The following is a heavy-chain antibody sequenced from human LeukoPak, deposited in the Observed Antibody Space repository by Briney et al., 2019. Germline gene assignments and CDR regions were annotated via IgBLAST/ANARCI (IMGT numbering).Heavy chain of an antibody. CDR2: IGTAGDT. CDR1: GFTFSSYD. V-gene: IGHV3-13*01. J-gene: IGHJ6*02. CDR3: ARTTYYYGSGSYPYGMDV. Sequence: GGSLRLSCAACGFTFSSYDMHWVRQATGKGLEWASAIGTAGDTYYPGSVKGRFTISRENAKNSLYLQMNSLRAGDTAVYYCARTTYYYGSGSYPYGMDVWGQGTTVTVSS. D-gene: IGHD3-10*01.